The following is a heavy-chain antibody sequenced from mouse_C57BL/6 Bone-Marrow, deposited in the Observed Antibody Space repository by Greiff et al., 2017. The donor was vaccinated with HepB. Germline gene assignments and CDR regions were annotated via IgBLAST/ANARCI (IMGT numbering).Heavy chain of an antibody. J-gene: IGHJ3*01. D-gene: IGHD6-1*01. CDR2: IRSKSNNYAT. CDR1: GFSFNTYA. Sequence: EVQRVESGGGLVQPKGSLKLSCAASGFSFNTYAMNWVRQAPGKGLEWVARIRSKSNNYATYYADSVKDRFTISRDDSKSMLYLQMNNLKTEDTAMYYCAGYSSFAYWGQGTLVTVTA. CDR3: AGYSSFAY. V-gene: IGHV10-1*01.